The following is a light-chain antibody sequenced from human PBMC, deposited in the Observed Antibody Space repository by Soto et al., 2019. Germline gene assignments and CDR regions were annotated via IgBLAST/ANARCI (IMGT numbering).Light chain of an antibody. CDR2: DVT. CDR3: CSYAGTSTFT. Sequence: QSVLTQPRSVSGSPGQSVTISCTGTDSDVGANNYVSWYQQHPGKAPKLMIYDVTKRPSGVPDRFSGSKSGNTASLTISGLQAEDEAEYYCCSYAGTSTFTFGTGTKVTVL. CDR1: DSDVGANNY. J-gene: IGLJ1*01. V-gene: IGLV2-11*01.